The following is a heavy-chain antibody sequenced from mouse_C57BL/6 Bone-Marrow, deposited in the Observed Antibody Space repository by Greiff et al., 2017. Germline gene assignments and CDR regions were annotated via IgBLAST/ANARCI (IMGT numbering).Heavy chain of an antibody. V-gene: IGHV14-4*01. Sequence: EVQLQQSGAELVRPGASVKLSCTASGFNIKDDYMHWVKQRPEQGLEWIGWIDPENGDTEYASKFQGKATITADTSSNTAYLQLSSLTSEDTAVYYCTAILLRFPFDYWGQGTTLTVSS. CDR1: GFNIKDDY. J-gene: IGHJ2*01. CDR2: IDPENGDT. D-gene: IGHD1-1*01. CDR3: TAILLRFPFDY.